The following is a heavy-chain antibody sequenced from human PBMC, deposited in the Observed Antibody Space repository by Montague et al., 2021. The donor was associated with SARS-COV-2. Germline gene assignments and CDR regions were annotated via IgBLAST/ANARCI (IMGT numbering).Heavy chain of an antibody. CDR1: GASISSYS. CDR3: ARVFPRWLQFDPYFDY. D-gene: IGHD5-24*01. Sequence: SETLPLTCTVSGASISSYSWSWIRQPPGKGLEWIGYMYNSEKINYNPSLQSRVTISVDTSKGQLSLKLSSVTAADTAVYYCARVFPRWLQFDPYFDYWGQGTLVTVSS. J-gene: IGHJ4*02. CDR2: MYNSEKI. V-gene: IGHV4-59*13.